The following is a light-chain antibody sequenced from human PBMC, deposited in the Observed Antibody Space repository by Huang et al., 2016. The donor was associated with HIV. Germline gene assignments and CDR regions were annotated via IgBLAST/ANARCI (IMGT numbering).Light chain of an antibody. CDR3: QQLHTYPIT. CDR2: GAS. Sequence: QLTQSPPSLSASVGDTIIISCRASQDIGTSLAWYQQKTGRAPQLLISGASTLQTGVPSRCSGDSAGTFFTLFITGLQPEDFATYYCQQLHTYPITFGQGTRLDIK. V-gene: IGKV1-13*02. J-gene: IGKJ5*01. CDR1: QDIGTS.